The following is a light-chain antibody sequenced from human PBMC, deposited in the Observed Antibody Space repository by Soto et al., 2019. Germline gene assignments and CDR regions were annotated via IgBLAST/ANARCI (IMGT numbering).Light chain of an antibody. CDR3: QFYDSSLSRV. CDR1: SSNIGAGYD. CDR2: GNS. J-gene: IGLJ2*01. Sequence: QSVLTQPPSVSGAPGQRVTISCTGRSSNIGAGYDVHWYQQLPGTAPKLLIYGNSNRPSGVPDRFSGSKSGTSASLAITGLQAEDEADYYCQFYDSSLSRVFGGGTKLTVL. V-gene: IGLV1-40*01.